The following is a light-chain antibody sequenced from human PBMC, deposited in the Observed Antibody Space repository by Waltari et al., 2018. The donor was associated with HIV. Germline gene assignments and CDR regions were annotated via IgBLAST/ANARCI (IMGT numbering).Light chain of an antibody. CDR2: EDD. CDR1: ALPKRF. CDR3: YSTNIRGNSRL. J-gene: IGLJ2*01. V-gene: IGLV3-10*01. Sequence: SYELTQPPSVSVSPGQTARITCSGDALPKRFAYWFQQKSGQAPVLVIYEDDKRPSGIPERFSGSISGTMATLTISGAQVEDEGDFYCYSTNIRGNSRLFGGGTKLTVL.